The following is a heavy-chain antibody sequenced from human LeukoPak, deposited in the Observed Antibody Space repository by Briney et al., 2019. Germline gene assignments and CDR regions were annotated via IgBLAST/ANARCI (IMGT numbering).Heavy chain of an antibody. CDR3: ARQGRWLQAFDY. D-gene: IGHD5-24*01. V-gene: IGHV5-51*01. Sequence: GESLKISCKGSGCRFTTYWIGWVRQMPGKGLEWMGIIYPGDSDTRYSPSLQGQVTISADKSISTAYLQWSSLKASDTAMYYCARQGRWLQAFDYWGQGTLVTVSS. J-gene: IGHJ4*02. CDR1: GCRFTTYW. CDR2: IYPGDSDT.